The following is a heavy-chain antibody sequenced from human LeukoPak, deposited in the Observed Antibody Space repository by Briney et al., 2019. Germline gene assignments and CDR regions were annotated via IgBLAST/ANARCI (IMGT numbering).Heavy chain of an antibody. CDR2: ISSSSSYI. CDR3: ARLAAPDSYGDY. D-gene: IGHD5-18*01. J-gene: IGHJ4*02. Sequence: PGGSLRLSCAASGFTFSSYSMNWVRQAPGKGLEGVSSISSSSSYIYYADSLKGRFTISRDNAKNSLYLQMNSLRAEDTAVYYCARLAAPDSYGDYWGQGTLVTVSS. V-gene: IGHV3-21*01. CDR1: GFTFSSYS.